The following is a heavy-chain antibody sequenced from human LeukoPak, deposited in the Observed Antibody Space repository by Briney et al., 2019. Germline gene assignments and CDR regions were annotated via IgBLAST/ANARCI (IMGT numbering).Heavy chain of an antibody. Sequence: GGSLRLSCAASGFTFSSYAMSWIRQAPGKGLEWVSAISGSGGSTYYADSVKGRFTISRDNSKNTLYLQMNSLRAEDTAVYFCTRQSENHSLDYWGQGTLVTVSS. D-gene: IGHD2/OR15-2a*01. CDR2: ISGSGGST. V-gene: IGHV3-23*01. J-gene: IGHJ4*02. CDR3: TRQSENHSLDY. CDR1: GFTFSSYA.